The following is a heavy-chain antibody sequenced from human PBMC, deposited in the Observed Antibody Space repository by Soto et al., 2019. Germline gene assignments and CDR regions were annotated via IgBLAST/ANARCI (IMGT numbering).Heavy chain of an antibody. D-gene: IGHD3-10*01. J-gene: IGHJ4*02. CDR2: MNPNSGNT. V-gene: IGHV1-8*01. CDR3: ARGSYYGSGSSPDY. CDR1: GYTFTSYD. Sequence: QVQLVQSGAEVKKPGASVKVSCKASGYTFTSYDINWVRQATGQGLEWMGWMNPNSGNTGDAQKFQGRVTMTRNTSISTSYMELSSLRSGDMAVYYCARGSYYGSGSSPDYWGQGTLVTVSS.